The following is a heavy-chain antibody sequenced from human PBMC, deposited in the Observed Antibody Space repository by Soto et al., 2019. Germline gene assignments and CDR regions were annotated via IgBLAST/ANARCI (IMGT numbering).Heavy chain of an antibody. CDR3: ARVYSSGWYGDAFDI. D-gene: IGHD6-19*01. CDR1: GFTFSSYE. CDR2: ISSSGSSI. J-gene: IGHJ3*02. V-gene: IGHV3-48*03. Sequence: PGGSLRLSCAASGFTFSSYEMNWVRQAPGKGLEWVSYISSSGSSINYADSVKGRFTISRDNAKNSLYLQMNSLRAEDTAVYYCARVYSSGWYGDAFDIWGQGTMVTVSS.